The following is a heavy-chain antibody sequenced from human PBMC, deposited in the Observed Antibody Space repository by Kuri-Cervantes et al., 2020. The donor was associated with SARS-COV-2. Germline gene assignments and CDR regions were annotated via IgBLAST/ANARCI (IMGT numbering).Heavy chain of an antibody. CDR3: ARDPHGMDV. CDR1: GFTVSSHV. Sequence: GESLKISCAASGFTVSSHVMHWVRQAPGKGLEWVTLISNDGRTEHYADSVKGRFTISRDKAKNTLYLQMNSLRPEDTAVYYCARDPHGMDVWGQGTMVTVSS. V-gene: IGHV3-30*04. J-gene: IGHJ6*02. CDR2: ISNDGRTE.